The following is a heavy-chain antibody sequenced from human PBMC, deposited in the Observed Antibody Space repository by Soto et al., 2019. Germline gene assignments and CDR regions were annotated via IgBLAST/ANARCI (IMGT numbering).Heavy chain of an antibody. CDR2: IYYSGNT. CDR3: ASPRAQYYDILTGSIDY. Sequence: PSETLSLTCTVSGGSISSSSYYWGWIRQPPGKGLEWIGSIYYSGNTYYNPSLKSRVTISVDTSKNQFSLKLSSVTAADTAVYYCASPRAQYYDILTGSIDYWGQGTLVTVSS. V-gene: IGHV4-39*01. J-gene: IGHJ4*02. D-gene: IGHD3-9*01. CDR1: GGSISSSSYY.